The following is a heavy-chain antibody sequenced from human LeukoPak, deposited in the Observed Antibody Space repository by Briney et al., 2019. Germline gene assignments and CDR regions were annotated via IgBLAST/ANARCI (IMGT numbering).Heavy chain of an antibody. CDR2: ISSSSSYI. CDR1: GFTVSSNY. D-gene: IGHD3-22*01. CDR3: ARVGKWLLGDYYYMDV. J-gene: IGHJ6*03. Sequence: GGSLRLSCAASGFTVSSNYMSWVRQAPGKGLEWVSSISSSSSYIYYADSVKGRFTISRDNAKNSLYLQMNSLRAEDTAVYYCARVGKWLLGDYYYMDVWGKGTTVTVSS. V-gene: IGHV3-21*01.